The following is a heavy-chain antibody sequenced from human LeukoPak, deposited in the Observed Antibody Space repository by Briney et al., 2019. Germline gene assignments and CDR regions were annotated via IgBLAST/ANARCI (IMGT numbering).Heavy chain of an antibody. V-gene: IGHV4-4*02. CDR2: IYHSGST. Sequence: SETLSLTCAVSGGSISSSNWWSWVRQPPGKGLEWIGEIYHSGSTNYNPSLKSRVTISVDKSKNQFSLKLSSVTAADTAVYYCARGDIVVVPAAMPGYFDYWGQGTLVTVSS. J-gene: IGHJ4*02. CDR3: ARGDIVVVPAAMPGYFDY. D-gene: IGHD2-2*01. CDR1: GGSISSSNW.